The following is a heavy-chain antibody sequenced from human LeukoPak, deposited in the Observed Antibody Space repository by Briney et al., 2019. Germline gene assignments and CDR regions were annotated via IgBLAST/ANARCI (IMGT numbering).Heavy chain of an antibody. D-gene: IGHD2-21*02. J-gene: IGHJ3*01. CDR2: ISSHGDKS. Sequence: QPGGSLRLSCSGSGFNFLSYPMHLVRQSPGRGLEYVAGISSHGDKSYYADSVKGRFTISRDNSKNTLALQMGRLRAEDMAVNYCARDFFGGDSGFRLCAFGDSELIVGVFDRWGQGTMVTVSS. CDR1: GFNFLSYP. V-gene: IGHV3-64*02. CDR3: ARDFFGGDSGFRLCAFGDSELIVGVFDR.